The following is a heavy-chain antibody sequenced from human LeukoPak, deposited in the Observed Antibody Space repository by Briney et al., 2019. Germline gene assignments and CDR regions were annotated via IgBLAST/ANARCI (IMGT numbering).Heavy chain of an antibody. Sequence: GGSLRLSCTASGFTLNNDAMSWVRQAPGKGLEWVSAISGGDTYYAGSVKGRFTISRDNSKNTLYLQMNSLRAEDTAVYYCARGGRLERRFDPWGQGTLVTVSS. CDR1: GFTLNNDA. D-gene: IGHD5-24*01. V-gene: IGHV3-23*01. CDR2: ISGGDT. CDR3: ARGGRLERRFDP. J-gene: IGHJ5*02.